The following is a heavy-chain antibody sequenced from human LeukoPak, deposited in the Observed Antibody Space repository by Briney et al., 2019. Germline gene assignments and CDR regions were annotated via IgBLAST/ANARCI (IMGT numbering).Heavy chain of an antibody. CDR2: IDPSAGST. J-gene: IGHJ4*02. CDR1: GYTFTNYY. D-gene: IGHD5-12*01. CDR3: TRDLVQWLLQGIFFDY. V-gene: IGHV1-46*01. Sequence: GASVKVSCKASGYTFTNYYMHWVRQAPGQGLEWMGVIDPSAGSTTYAQKFQGRVTMTRDTATSTVYMEVSSLRSDDTAVYYCTRDLVQWLLQGIFFDYWGQGTLVTVSS.